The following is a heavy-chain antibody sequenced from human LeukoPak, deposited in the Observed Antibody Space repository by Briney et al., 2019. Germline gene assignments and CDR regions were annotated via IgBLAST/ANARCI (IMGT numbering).Heavy chain of an antibody. CDR3: ARDYSSRPNNYYYYGMDV. D-gene: IGHD6-13*01. CDR1: GFTFNNYA. J-gene: IGHJ6*02. Sequence: PGGSLRLSCAVSGFTFNNYAMSWVRQAPGKGLEWVSYISSSSSTIYYADSVKGRFTISRDNAKNSLYLQMNSLRAEDTAVYYCARDYSSRPNNYYYYGMDVWGQGTTVTVSS. V-gene: IGHV3-48*01. CDR2: ISSSSSTI.